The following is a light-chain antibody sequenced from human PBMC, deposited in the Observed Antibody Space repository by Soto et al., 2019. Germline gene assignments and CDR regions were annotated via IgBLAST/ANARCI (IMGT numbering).Light chain of an antibody. V-gene: IGLV2-14*03. CDR1: SSDVGSYNY. CDR3: SSYTSCSTLSV. J-gene: IGLJ1*01. CDR2: ASS. Sequence: QSVLTQPASVSGSPGQSITISCTGTSSDVGSYNYVSWYQQHPGKAPRLMIYASSNRPSGVSHRFSGSRSGNTASLTISGLQAEDEADYFCSSYTSCSTLSVFGSGTKVTVL.